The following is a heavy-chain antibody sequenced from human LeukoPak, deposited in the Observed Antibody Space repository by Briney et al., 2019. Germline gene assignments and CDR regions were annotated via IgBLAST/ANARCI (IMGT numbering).Heavy chain of an antibody. CDR2: KYARGSS. J-gene: IGHJ6*03. CDR1: GGSISNYY. CDR3: ARVVTYYYYMDV. V-gene: IGHV4-4*07. D-gene: IGHD1-26*01. Sequence: PSETLSLTCTVSGGSISNYYWSWIRQPAGRGLEWIGRKYARGSSNYNPSLKSRVTISVDTSKNQFSLKLSSVTAADTAVYYCARVVTYYYYMDVWGKGTTVTVSS.